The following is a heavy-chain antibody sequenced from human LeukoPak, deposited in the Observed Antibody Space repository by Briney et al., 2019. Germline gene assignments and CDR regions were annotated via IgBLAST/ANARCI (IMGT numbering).Heavy chain of an antibody. D-gene: IGHD1-26*01. CDR1: SGSISTSNYY. Sequence: PSETLSLTCTVSSGSISTSNYYWGWVRQPPGKALEWIGNIFYSGSTYYSPSLKSRVTISLDTSRNQFSLKLNSVTAADTAVYYCARARRVGASFVKTTYYMDVWGKGTTVTVSS. CDR2: IFYSGST. CDR3: ARARRVGASFVKTTYYMDV. J-gene: IGHJ6*03. V-gene: IGHV4-39*07.